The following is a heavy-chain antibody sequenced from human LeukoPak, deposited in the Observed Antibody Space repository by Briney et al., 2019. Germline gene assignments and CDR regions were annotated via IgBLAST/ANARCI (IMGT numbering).Heavy chain of an antibody. Sequence: ASVKLSCKASGYTFTSYAMHWVRQAPGQRLEWMGWINAGNGNTKYSQKFQGRVTITRDTSASTAYMELSSLRSEDTAVYYCARDSYDSSGYYRVDMDYWGQGTLVTVSS. J-gene: IGHJ4*02. CDR1: GYTFTSYA. CDR2: INAGNGNT. CDR3: ARDSYDSSGYYRVDMDY. V-gene: IGHV1-3*01. D-gene: IGHD3-22*01.